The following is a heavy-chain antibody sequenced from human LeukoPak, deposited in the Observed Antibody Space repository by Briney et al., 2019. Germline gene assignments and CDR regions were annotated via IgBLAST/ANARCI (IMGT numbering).Heavy chain of an antibody. V-gene: IGHV1-69*05. Sequence: SVKVSCKASGGTFSSYAISWERQAPGQGLEWMGGIIPIFGTANYTQKFQGRVTITTDESTSTAYMELSSLRSEDTAVYYCASTALDSSGYYSTDAFDIWGQGTMVTVSS. D-gene: IGHD3-22*01. CDR1: GGTFSSYA. CDR2: IIPIFGTA. CDR3: ASTALDSSGYYSTDAFDI. J-gene: IGHJ3*02.